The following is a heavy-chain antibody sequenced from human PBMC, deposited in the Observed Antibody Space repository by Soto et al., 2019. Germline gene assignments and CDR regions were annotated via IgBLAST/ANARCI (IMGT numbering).Heavy chain of an antibody. CDR1: GGSIISDY. V-gene: IGHV4-59*01. CDR3: ARSVGYCSGGSCWGNWFDP. D-gene: IGHD2-15*01. CDR2: ISYSGST. J-gene: IGHJ5*02. Sequence: SETLSLTCTVSGGSIISDYWSWIRQPPGKGLEWIGYISYSGSTNYNPSLKSLVTISVDTSRNQFSLNLSSVTAADTAVYYCARSVGYCSGGSCWGNWFDPWGQGTLVTVSS.